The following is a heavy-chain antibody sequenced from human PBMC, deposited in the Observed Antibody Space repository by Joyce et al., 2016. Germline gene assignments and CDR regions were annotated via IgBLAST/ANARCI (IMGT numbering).Heavy chain of an antibody. CDR3: AREYGGTFYFDY. Sequence: QVQLVQSGAEVKNPGASVKVSCKASGFSFSGYYIHWVRQAPGQGLGWMGWSNPDRGGTIYAQKFQGRVTMTRDTSISTVYLELGRLTSDDTALYYCAREYGGTFYFDYWGQVTLVTVSS. V-gene: IGHV1-2*02. D-gene: IGHD4-23*01. CDR2: SNPDRGGT. CDR1: GFSFSGYY. J-gene: IGHJ4*02.